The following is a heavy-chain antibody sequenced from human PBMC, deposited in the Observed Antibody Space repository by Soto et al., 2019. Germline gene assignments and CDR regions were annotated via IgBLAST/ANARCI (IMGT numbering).Heavy chain of an antibody. D-gene: IGHD3-10*01. CDR1: GGTFSSYA. CDR3: ARVNSITMVRGFISWFDP. J-gene: IGHJ5*02. Sequence: QVQLVQSGAEVKKPGSSVKVSCKASGGTFSSYAISWVRQAPGQGLEWMGGIIPIFGTANYAQKFQGRVTITADESTSTAYMELSSLRSEDTAVYYCARVNSITMVRGFISWFDPWGQGTLVTVSS. V-gene: IGHV1-69*01. CDR2: IIPIFGTA.